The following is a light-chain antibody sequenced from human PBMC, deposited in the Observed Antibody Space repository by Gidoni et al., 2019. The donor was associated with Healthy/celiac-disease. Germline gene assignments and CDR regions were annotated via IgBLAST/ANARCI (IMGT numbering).Light chain of an antibody. CDR3: SSYTSRSTRV. CDR2: DVS. V-gene: IGLV2-14*03. Sequence: QSALTQPASVSGSPGQSITISCTGTKSDVGGYNYVSWYQQHPGKAPKLIIYDVSHRPFGVTNRFSGSKSGNTASLTISGLQAEDEADYYCSSYTSRSTRVFGSGTAVTVL. CDR1: KSDVGGYNY. J-gene: IGLJ1*01.